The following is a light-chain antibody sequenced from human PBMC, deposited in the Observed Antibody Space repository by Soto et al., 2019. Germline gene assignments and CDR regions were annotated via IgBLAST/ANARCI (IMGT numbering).Light chain of an antibody. CDR3: QQFDSSPIT. Sequence: EIVMTQSPATLSVSPGERATLSCRASQSVSRSYLAWYQQKPGQAPRLLIYGASSRATGIPDRFSGSGSGTDFTLTISRLETEDFAVYYCQQFDSSPITFGQGTRLEIK. CDR1: QSVSRSY. J-gene: IGKJ5*01. V-gene: IGKV3-20*01. CDR2: GAS.